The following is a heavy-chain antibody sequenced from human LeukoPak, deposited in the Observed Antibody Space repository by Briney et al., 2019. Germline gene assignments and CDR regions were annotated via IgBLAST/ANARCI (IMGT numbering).Heavy chain of an antibody. J-gene: IGHJ5*02. Sequence: GGSLRLSCAASGFTFDDYAMHWVRQAPGKGLEWVSLISGDGGSTYYADSVKGRFTISRDNSKNSLYLQMNSLRTEDTALYYCAKGDPGYSSGWYWSDPWGQGTLVTVSS. V-gene: IGHV3-43*02. CDR3: AKGDPGYSSGWYWSDP. CDR1: GFTFDDYA. D-gene: IGHD6-19*01. CDR2: ISGDGGST.